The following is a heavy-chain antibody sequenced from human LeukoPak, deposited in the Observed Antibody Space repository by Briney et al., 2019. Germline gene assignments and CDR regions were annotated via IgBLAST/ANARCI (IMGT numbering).Heavy chain of an antibody. J-gene: IGHJ4*02. CDR1: GFTFSSYS. D-gene: IGHD4-23*01. CDR2: ISSSSSYI. V-gene: IGHV3-21*01. CDR3: AKAPTTVVPRGYFDY. Sequence: GGSLRLSCAASGFTFSSYSMNWVRQAPGKGLEWVSSISSSSSYIYYADSVKGRFTISRDNAKNSLYLQMNSLRAEDTAVYYCAKAPTTVVPRGYFDYWGQGTLVTVSS.